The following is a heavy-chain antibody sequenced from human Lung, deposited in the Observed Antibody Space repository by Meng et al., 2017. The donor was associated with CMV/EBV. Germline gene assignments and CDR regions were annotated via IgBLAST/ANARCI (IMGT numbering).Heavy chain of an antibody. D-gene: IGHD1-26*01. CDR2: IYYSGST. J-gene: IGHJ4*02. V-gene: IGHV4-59*01. CDR1: GGPISSYH. CDR3: ARVGRSGSYLPGLDY. Sequence: SETLSLTCTVSGGPISSYHWSWIRQPPGKGLEWIGYIYYSGSTNYNPSLKSRVTISVDTSKNQFSLKLSSVTAADTAVYYCARVGRSGSYLPGLDYWGQGTLVTVSS.